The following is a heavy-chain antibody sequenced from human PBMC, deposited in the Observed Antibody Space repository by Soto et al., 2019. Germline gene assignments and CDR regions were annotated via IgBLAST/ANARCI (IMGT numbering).Heavy chain of an antibody. CDR1: GFTFSSYA. V-gene: IGHV3-30-3*01. Sequence: PGGSLRLSCAASGFTFSSYAMHWVRQAPGKGLEWVAVISYDGSNKYYADSVKGRFTISRDNSKNTLYLQMNSLRAEDTAVYYCARDRGTIFGSTEGVYYYYGMDVWGQGTTVTVSS. J-gene: IGHJ6*02. CDR3: ARDRGTIFGSTEGVYYYYGMDV. CDR2: ISYDGSNK. D-gene: IGHD3-3*01.